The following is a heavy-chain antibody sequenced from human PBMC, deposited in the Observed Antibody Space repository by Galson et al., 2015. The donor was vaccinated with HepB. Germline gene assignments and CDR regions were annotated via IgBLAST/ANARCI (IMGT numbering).Heavy chain of an antibody. D-gene: IGHD2-2*02. CDR3: AKPSTKDCSSTSRYSAFDI. CDR1: GFTFSSYA. CDR2: ISGSGGST. V-gene: IGHV3-23*01. Sequence: SLRLSCAASGFTFSSYAMSWVRQAPGKGLEWVSAISGSGGSTYYADSVKARFTISRDNSKNTLYLQMNSLRAEDTAVYYCAKPSTKDCSSTSRYSAFDIWGQGTMVTVSS. J-gene: IGHJ3*02.